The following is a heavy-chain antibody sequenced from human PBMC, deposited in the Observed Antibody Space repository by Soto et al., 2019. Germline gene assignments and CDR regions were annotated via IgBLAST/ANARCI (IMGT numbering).Heavy chain of an antibody. J-gene: IGHJ6*02. CDR2: IKSKTDGGTT. CDR1: GFTFSNAW. Sequence: SGGSLRLSCAASGFTFSNAWMNWVRQAPGKGLEWVGRIKSKTDGGTTDYAAPVKGRFTISRDDSKNTLYLQMNSLKTEDTAVYYCTGNLITMVRDYYYYGMDVWGQGTTVTVSS. D-gene: IGHD3-10*01. V-gene: IGHV3-15*07. CDR3: TGNLITMVRDYYYYGMDV.